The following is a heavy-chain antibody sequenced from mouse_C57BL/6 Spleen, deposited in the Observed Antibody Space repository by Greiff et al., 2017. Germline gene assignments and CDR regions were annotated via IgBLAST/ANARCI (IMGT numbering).Heavy chain of an antibody. V-gene: IGHV3-1*01. CDR3: ARDEGRGGWYFDV. CDR1: GYSITSGYD. Sequence: VQLKESGPGMVKPSQSLSLTCTVTGYSITSGYDWHWIRHFPGNKLEWMGYISYSGSTNYNPYLKSRITITHDTSKNHFFLELNSVTTEDTATSYCARDEGRGGWYFDVWGTGTTVTVSA. CDR2: ISYSGST. J-gene: IGHJ1*03.